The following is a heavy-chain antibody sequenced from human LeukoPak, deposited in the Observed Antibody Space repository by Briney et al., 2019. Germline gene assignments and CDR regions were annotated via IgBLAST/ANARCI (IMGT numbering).Heavy chain of an antibody. V-gene: IGHV4-34*01. D-gene: IGHD5-24*01. CDR1: GGSFSGYY. J-gene: IGHJ4*02. Sequence: SETLSLTCAVYGGSFSGYYWSWIRQPPGKGLEWIGEINHSGSTNYNPSLKSRVTISVDTSKNQFSLKLSSVTAADTAVYYCASRTDGEIDYWGQGTLVTVSS. CDR2: INHSGST. CDR3: ASRTDGEIDY.